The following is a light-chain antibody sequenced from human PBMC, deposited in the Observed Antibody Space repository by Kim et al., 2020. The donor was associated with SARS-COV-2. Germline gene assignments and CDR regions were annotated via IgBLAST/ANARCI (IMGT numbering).Light chain of an antibody. CDR3: QQYFDWPLT. CDR2: GAS. Sequence: VSPGERDTLSCRASQYVSSTLAWYQQKPGQAPRLLISGASTRATGIPARFSGSGSGTEFTLTISSLQSEDFAVYYCQQYFDWPLTFGGGTKVEIK. J-gene: IGKJ4*01. V-gene: IGKV3-15*01. CDR1: QYVSST.